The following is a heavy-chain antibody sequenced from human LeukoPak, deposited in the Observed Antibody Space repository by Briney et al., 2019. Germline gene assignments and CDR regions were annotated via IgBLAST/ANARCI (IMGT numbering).Heavy chain of an antibody. Sequence: PGGSLRLSCAASGFTFSSYEMNWVRQAPGKGLEGVSYISSSVSSIYYADSVEGRFPIYRDNAKNSLYLQMNSLRAGDTAVYYCARDDVLSLGISFDLWGRGTLVTVSS. D-gene: IGHD3-10*02. V-gene: IGHV3-48*03. CDR3: ARDDVLSLGISFDL. CDR1: GFTFSSYE. CDR2: ISSSVSSI. J-gene: IGHJ2*01.